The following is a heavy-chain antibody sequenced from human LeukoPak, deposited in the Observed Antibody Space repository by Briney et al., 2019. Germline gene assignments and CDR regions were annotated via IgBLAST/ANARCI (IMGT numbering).Heavy chain of an antibody. Sequence: ASLKVSCKASGYRFTNFGITWVRQAPGQGLEWMGWTSPYDDNPEYGKKFQGRVTMTTDTSTDTAYMELSSLRPDDTAVYYCAKVDPPIVAGARGDAFEIWGQGTLITVSS. J-gene: IGHJ3*02. CDR3: AKVDPPIVAGARGDAFEI. CDR1: GYRFTNFG. V-gene: IGHV1-18*01. D-gene: IGHD1-26*01. CDR2: TSPYDDNP.